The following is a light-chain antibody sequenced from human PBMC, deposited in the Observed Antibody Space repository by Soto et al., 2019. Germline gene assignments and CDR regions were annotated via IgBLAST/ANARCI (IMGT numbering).Light chain of an antibody. V-gene: IGKV3-15*01. J-gene: IGKJ1*01. CDR1: QGVSGN. CDR2: GAS. Sequence: EIVMTQSPGTLSVSPGERATLSCRASQGVSGNLAWYQQKPGQAPRLLIYGASTRATGIPAGFSGSGSGTEFTLTISSLQSEDFAVYYCQQYNIWPPWTFGQGTKVDIK. CDR3: QQYNIWPPWT.